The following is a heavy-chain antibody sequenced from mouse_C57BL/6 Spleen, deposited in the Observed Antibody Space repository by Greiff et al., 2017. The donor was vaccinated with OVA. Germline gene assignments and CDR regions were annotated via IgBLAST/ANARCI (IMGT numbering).Heavy chain of an antibody. J-gene: IGHJ2*01. CDR1: GFNITDYY. CDR2: IDPEDGDT. V-gene: IGHV14-1*01. Sequence: VQLQQSGAELVRPGASVKLSCTASGFNITDYYMHWVKQRPEQGLEWIGRIDPEDGDTEYAPKFQGKATMTADTSSNTAYLQLSSLTSEDTAVYYCTRGGYYVRYFDYWGQGTTLTVSS. D-gene: IGHD2-3*01. CDR3: TRGGYYVRYFDY.